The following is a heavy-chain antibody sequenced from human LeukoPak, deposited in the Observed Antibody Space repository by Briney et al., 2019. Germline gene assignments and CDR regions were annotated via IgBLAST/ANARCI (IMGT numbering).Heavy chain of an antibody. Sequence: SVKLSCKASGGTFSSYAISWVRQAPGQGLEWMGAIIPIFGTANYAQKFQGRVSITTDESTSTAYMELSSLRSEDTAVYYCASSCRGYSGYDSGFDYWGQGTLVTVSS. CDR3: ASSCRGYSGYDSGFDY. CDR2: IIPIFGTA. D-gene: IGHD5-12*01. J-gene: IGHJ4*02. V-gene: IGHV1-69*05. CDR1: GGTFSSYA.